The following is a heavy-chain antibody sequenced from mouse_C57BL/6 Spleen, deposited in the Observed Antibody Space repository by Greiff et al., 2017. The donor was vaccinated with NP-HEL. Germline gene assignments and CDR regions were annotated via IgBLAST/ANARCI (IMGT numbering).Heavy chain of an antibody. CDR3: ARYEYYGSEAVYAKDD. CDR2: INPSNGGT. D-gene: IGHD1-1*01. CDR1: GYTFTSYW. V-gene: IGHV1-53*01. Sequence: VQLQQPGTELVKPGASVKLSCKASGYTFTSYWMHWVKQRPGQGLEWIGNINPSNGGTNYNEKFKSKATLTVDKSSSTAYMQLSSLTSEDAAVYYCARYEYYGSEAVYAKDDWGQGTSVTVAT. J-gene: IGHJ4*01.